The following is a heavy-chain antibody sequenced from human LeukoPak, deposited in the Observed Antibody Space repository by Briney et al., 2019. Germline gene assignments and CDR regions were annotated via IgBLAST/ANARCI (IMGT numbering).Heavy chain of an antibody. CDR1: GGSISSGGYY. Sequence: SQTLSLTCTVSGGSISSGGYYWTWLRQHPGKGLEWIGYIYYSVSTYYNPSLKSRVTISVDTSKNQFSLKLSSVTAADTAVYYCARAPFWSGYDPYGMDVWGQGTSVTVSS. CDR2: IYYSVST. J-gene: IGHJ6*02. CDR3: ARAPFWSGYDPYGMDV. D-gene: IGHD3-3*01. V-gene: IGHV4-31*03.